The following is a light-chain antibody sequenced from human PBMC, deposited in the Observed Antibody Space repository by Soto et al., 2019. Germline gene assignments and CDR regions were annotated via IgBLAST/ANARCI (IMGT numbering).Light chain of an antibody. J-gene: IGKJ1*01. CDR1: QSVSGTY. V-gene: IGKV3-20*01. CDR2: DAT. CDR3: QQYGSSPRT. Sequence: EIVLTQSPGNLSLSPGERATVSCRASQSVSGTYLAWYQQKPGQAPRLLIYDATSRATGIPDRFRGMGSGTDFTLIIGRLEPEDFAVYYCQQYGSSPRTFGQGTKVEIK.